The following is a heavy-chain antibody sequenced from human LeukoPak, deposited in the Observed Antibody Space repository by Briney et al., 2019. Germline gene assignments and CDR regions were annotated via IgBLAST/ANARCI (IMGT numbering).Heavy chain of an antibody. V-gene: IGHV1-69*04. CDR2: IIPILGIA. J-gene: IGHJ5*02. D-gene: IGHD2-15*01. Sequence: SVKVSCKASGGTFSSYAISWVRQAPGQGLEWMGRIIPILGIANYAQKFQGRVTITADKSTSTAYMELSSLRSEDTAVYYCARGYCSGGGCYSPSNNWFDPWGQGTLVTVSS. CDR1: GGTFSSYA. CDR3: ARGYCSGGGCYSPSNNWFDP.